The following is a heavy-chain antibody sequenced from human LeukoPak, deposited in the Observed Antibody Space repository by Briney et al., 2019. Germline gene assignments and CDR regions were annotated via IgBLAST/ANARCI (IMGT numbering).Heavy chain of an antibody. CDR3: ARGHSGGWLYFDC. V-gene: IGHV4-61*02. D-gene: IGHD6-19*01. CDR2: IYTSGST. Sequence: SQTLSLTCTVSGGSISSGSYYWSWIRQPAGKGLEWIGRIYTSGSTNYSPSLKSRVTISADTSKNQFSLKLSSVTAADTAVYYCARGHSGGWLYFDCWGQGTLVTVSS. J-gene: IGHJ4*02. CDR1: GGSISSGSYY.